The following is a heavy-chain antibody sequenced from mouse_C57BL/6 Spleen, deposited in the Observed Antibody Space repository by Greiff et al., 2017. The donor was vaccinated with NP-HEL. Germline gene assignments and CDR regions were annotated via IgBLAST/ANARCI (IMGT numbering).Heavy chain of an antibody. D-gene: IGHD1-1*01. V-gene: IGHV1-55*01. CDR3: ARDYGKNYYYAMDY. CDR1: GYTFTSYW. CDR2: IYPGSGST. J-gene: IGHJ4*01. Sequence: VQLQQSGAELVKPGASVKMSCKASGYTFTSYWITWVKQRPGQGLEWIGDIYPGSGSTNYNEKFKSKATLTVDTSSSTAYMQLSSLTSEDSAVYYCARDYGKNYYYAMDYWGQGTSVTVSS.